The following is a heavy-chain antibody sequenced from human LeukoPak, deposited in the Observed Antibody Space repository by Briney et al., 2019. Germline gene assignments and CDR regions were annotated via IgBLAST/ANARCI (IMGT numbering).Heavy chain of an antibody. CDR3: ARDIPTVTNFDY. Sequence: GGSLRLSCAVSGFTVSSNHMSWVRQAPGKGLEWVSVFYSGGDTHYADSVKGRFTISRDNAKNSLYLQMNSLRAEDTAVYYCARDIPTVTNFDYWGQGTLVTVSS. CDR2: FYSGGDT. CDR1: GFTVSSNH. D-gene: IGHD4-17*01. J-gene: IGHJ4*02. V-gene: IGHV3-53*01.